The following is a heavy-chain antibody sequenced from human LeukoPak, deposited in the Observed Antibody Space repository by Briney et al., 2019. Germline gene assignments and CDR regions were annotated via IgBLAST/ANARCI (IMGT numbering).Heavy chain of an antibody. CDR2: IYPGTSET. CDR1: GASLTSQW. J-gene: IGHJ3*02. V-gene: IGHV5-51*01. CDR3: ARLHSSGTADAFDI. Sequence: GESLKISCQVSGASLTSQWIVWVRQMPGEGLEWMGIIYPGTSETTYRPSFQGLVTISVDESISTAYLQWGSLKASDTAMYYCARLHSSGTADAFDIWGQGTMVTVSS. D-gene: IGHD1-26*01.